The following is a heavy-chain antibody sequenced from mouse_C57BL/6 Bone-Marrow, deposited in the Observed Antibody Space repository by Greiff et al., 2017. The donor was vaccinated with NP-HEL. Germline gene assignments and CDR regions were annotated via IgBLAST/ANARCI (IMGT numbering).Heavy chain of an antibody. CDR2: IRNKANGYTT. Sequence: DVKLVESGGGLVQPGGSLSLSCAASGFTFTDYYMSWVRQPPGKALEWLAFIRNKANGYTTEYSASVKGRFTISRDNSQSILYLQMNALRAGDSATYYCARSIYYDYADDPFYAMDYWGQGTSVTVSS. V-gene: IGHV7-3*01. CDR1: GFTFTDYY. D-gene: IGHD2-4*01. J-gene: IGHJ4*01. CDR3: ARSIYYDYADDPFYAMDY.